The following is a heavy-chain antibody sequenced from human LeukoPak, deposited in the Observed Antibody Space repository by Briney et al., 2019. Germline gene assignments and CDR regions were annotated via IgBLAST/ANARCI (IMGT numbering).Heavy chain of an antibody. Sequence: ASLKVSCKASGYTFTCYYIHWVRQAPGQGLEWLGWINPNSGGTNYAQKFQGRVTMTRDTSINTAYMELTRLRLDDTAVYYCARPDYGSGNYYYFEYWGQGTLVTVSS. V-gene: IGHV1-2*02. D-gene: IGHD3-10*01. CDR3: ARPDYGSGNYYYFEY. CDR1: GYTFTCYY. CDR2: INPNSGGT. J-gene: IGHJ4*02.